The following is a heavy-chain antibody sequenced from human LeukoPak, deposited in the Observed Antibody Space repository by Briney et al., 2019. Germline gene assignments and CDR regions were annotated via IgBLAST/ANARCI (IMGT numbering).Heavy chain of an antibody. CDR3: ARDAGITGTTDLDY. J-gene: IGHJ4*02. V-gene: IGHV3-48*04. CDR2: ISSSSSTI. D-gene: IGHD1-7*01. Sequence: PGGSLRLSCAASGFTFSSYSMNWVRQAPGKGLEWVSYISSSSSTIYYADSVKGRFTISRDHAKNSLYLQMNSLRAEDTAVYYCARDAGITGTTDLDYWGQGTLVTVSS. CDR1: GFTFSSYS.